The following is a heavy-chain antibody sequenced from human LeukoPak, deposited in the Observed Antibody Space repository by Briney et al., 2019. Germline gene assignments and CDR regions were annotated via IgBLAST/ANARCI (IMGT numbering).Heavy chain of an antibody. CDR2: IYYSGST. CDR3: ARDGMGAIGY. V-gene: IGHV4-59*01. CDR1: GGSISSYY. J-gene: IGHJ4*02. D-gene: IGHD1-26*01. Sequence: SETLSRTCTVSGGSISSYYWSWIRQPPGKGLEWIGYIYYSGSTNYNPSLKSRVTISVDTSKNQFSLKLSSVTAADTAVYYCARDGMGAIGYWGQGTLVTVSS.